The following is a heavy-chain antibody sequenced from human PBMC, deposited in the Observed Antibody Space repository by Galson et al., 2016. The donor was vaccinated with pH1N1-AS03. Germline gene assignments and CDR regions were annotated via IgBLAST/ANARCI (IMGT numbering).Heavy chain of an antibody. V-gene: IGHV3-15*01. Sequence: PGLSCAASGFSFTNAWMNWVRRVPGKGLEWVGRIKSKTHGGTTVYAAPVKGRFTISRDDSKNMVYLQMNSLKTEDTAVYYCSTGLLWFDFFEFWGPGTLVTVSS. CDR1: GFSFTNAW. D-gene: IGHD2-21*02. CDR3: STGLLWFDFFEF. CDR2: IKSKTHGGTT. J-gene: IGHJ4*02.